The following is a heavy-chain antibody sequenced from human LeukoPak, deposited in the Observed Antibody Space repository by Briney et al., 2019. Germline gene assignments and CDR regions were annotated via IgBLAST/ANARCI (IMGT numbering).Heavy chain of an antibody. CDR3: ARGRGTVTRFYFDY. D-gene: IGHD4-17*01. Sequence: SETLSLTCAVYGGSFSGYYWSWMRQPPGKGLEWIGEINHSGSTNYNPSLKSRVTISVDTSKNQFSLKLSSVTAADTAVYYCARGRGTVTRFYFDYWGQGTLVTVSS. CDR2: INHSGST. CDR1: GGSFSGYY. J-gene: IGHJ4*02. V-gene: IGHV4-34*01.